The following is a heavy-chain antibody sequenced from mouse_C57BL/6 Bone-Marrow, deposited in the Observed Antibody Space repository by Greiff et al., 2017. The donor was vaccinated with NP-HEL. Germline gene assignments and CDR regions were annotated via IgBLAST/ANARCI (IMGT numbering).Heavy chain of an antibody. V-gene: IGHV5-4*03. J-gene: IGHJ2*01. CDR1: GFTFSSYA. CDR3: ARVGGIGDY. Sequence: EVKLVESGGGLVKPGGSLKLSCAASGFTFSSYAMSWVRQTPEKRLEWVATISDGGSYTYYPDNVKGRFTISRDNAKNNLYLQMSHLKSEDTAMYYCARVGGIGDYWGQGTTLTVSS. CDR2: ISDGGSYT.